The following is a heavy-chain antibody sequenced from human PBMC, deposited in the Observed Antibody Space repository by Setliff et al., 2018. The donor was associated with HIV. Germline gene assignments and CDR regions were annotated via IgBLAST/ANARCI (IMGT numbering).Heavy chain of an antibody. CDR1: GYTFSNYD. J-gene: IGHJ4*02. V-gene: IGHV1-8*02. D-gene: IGHD6-19*01. CDR2: MNPDTGYA. CDR3: ARDLVAGQGYFDY. Sequence: ASVKVSCKASGYTFSNYDFNWVRQAPGQGLEWMGWMNPDTGYAGYAQKFHDRVTMTRNASIKTAYMELSSLRSEDTAVYYCARDLVAGQGYFDYWGQGTLVTVSS.